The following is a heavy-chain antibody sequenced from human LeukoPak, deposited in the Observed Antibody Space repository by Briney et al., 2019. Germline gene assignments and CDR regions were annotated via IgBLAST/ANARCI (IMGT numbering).Heavy chain of an antibody. CDR1: GYTLTELS. CDR3: ATPNYYDSSGYWVY. CDR2: FDPEDGET. V-gene: IGHV1-24*01. Sequence: ASVKVSCKVSGYTLTELSMHWVRQARGKGLEWMGGFDPEDGETIYAQKFQGRVTMTEDTSTDTAYMELSSLRPEDTAVYYCATPNYYDSSGYWVYWGQGTLVTVSS. J-gene: IGHJ4*02. D-gene: IGHD3-22*01.